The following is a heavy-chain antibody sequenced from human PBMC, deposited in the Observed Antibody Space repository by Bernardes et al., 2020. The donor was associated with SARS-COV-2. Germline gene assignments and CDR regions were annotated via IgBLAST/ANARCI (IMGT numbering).Heavy chain of an antibody. Sequence: GGSLRLSCAASGFTFSSYGMHWVRQAPGKGLEWLAVISYDGSNKYYADSVKGRFTISRDNSKNTLYLQMNSLRAEDTAVYYCAKDQSYDYGDYGPFDPWGQGTLVTVSS. D-gene: IGHD4-17*01. CDR3: AKDQSYDYGDYGPFDP. V-gene: IGHV3-30*18. J-gene: IGHJ5*02. CDR1: GFTFSSYG. CDR2: ISYDGSNK.